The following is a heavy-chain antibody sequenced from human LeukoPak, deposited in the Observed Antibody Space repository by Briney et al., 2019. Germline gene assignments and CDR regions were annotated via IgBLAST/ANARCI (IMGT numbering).Heavy chain of an antibody. J-gene: IGHJ4*02. Sequence: PSETLSLTWAVSGGSISSSNWWSWVRQPPGKGLEWIGEIYHSGSTNYNPSLKSRVTISVDKSKNQFSLKLSSVTAADTAVYYCAFQYYYDSSGYQNWGQGTLVTVSS. D-gene: IGHD3-22*01. V-gene: IGHV4-4*02. CDR3: AFQYYYDSSGYQN. CDR1: GGSISSSNW. CDR2: IYHSGST.